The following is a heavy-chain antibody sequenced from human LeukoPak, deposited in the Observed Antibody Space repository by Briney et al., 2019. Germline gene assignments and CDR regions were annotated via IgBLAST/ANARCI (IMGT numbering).Heavy chain of an antibody. Sequence: ASVKVSCKASGYTFTSYYMHWVRQAPGQGLEWMGIINPSGGSTSYAQKLQGRVTMTRDTSTSTVYMELSSLRSEDTAVYYCARALHCSSTSCYGGDYDYWGQGTLVTVSS. CDR2: INPSGGST. D-gene: IGHD2-2*01. CDR1: GYTFTSYY. V-gene: IGHV1-46*01. CDR3: ARALHCSSTSCYGGDYDY. J-gene: IGHJ4*02.